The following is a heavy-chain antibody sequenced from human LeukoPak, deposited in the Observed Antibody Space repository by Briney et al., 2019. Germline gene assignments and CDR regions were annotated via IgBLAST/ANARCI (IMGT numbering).Heavy chain of an antibody. CDR2: IYYSGST. CDR3: ARTSRTGEPEYFQH. Sequence: SETLSLTCTVSGGSISSYYWSWIRQPPGKGLEWIGYIYYSGSTYYNPSLKSRVTISVDTSKNQFSLKLSSVTAADTAVYYCARTSRTGEPEYFQHWGQGTLVTVSS. V-gene: IGHV4-59*12. J-gene: IGHJ1*01. CDR1: GGSISSYY. D-gene: IGHD4-17*01.